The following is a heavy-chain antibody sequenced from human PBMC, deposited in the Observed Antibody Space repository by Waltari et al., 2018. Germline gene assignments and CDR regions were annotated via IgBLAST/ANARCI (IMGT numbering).Heavy chain of an antibody. D-gene: IGHD2-2*01. CDR1: GGSISSSSYY. CDR2: IYYSGRT. CDR3: ARDPAVPVGFDY. Sequence: QLQLQESGPGLVKPSETLSLTCTVSGGSISSSSYYWGWIRQPPGKGLGWIGSIYYSGRTYYNPSLKSRVTISVDTSKNQFSLKLSSVTAADTAVYYGARDPAVPVGFDYWGQGTLVTVSS. J-gene: IGHJ4*02. V-gene: IGHV4-39*07.